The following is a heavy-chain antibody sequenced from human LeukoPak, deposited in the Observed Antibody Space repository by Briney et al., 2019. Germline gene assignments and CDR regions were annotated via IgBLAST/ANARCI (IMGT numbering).Heavy chain of an antibody. D-gene: IGHD5-12*01. CDR1: GFTFSSYG. CDR2: IRYDGSNK. CDR3: AKGGGYEAQYYYYYLDV. V-gene: IGHV3-30*02. J-gene: IGHJ6*03. Sequence: GGSLRLSCAASGFTFSSYGMYWVRQAPGKGLEWVAFIRYDGSNKYYADSVKGRFTVSRDNSKNTLYLQMKSLRAEDTAVYYCAKGGGYEAQYYYYYLDVWGKGTTVTIS.